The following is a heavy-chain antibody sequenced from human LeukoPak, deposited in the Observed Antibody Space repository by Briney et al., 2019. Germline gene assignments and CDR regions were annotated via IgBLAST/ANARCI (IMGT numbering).Heavy chain of an antibody. V-gene: IGHV3-11*01. CDR3: ARDRGDSGFWSGYPHYFDY. Sequence: GGSLRLSCAASGFTFSDYYMSWIRQAPEKGLEWVSYISSSGSTIYYADSVKGRFTISRDNAKNSLYLQMNSLRAEDTAVYYCARDRGDSGFWSGYPHYFDYWGQGTLVTVSS. CDR2: ISSSGSTI. J-gene: IGHJ4*02. D-gene: IGHD3-3*01. CDR1: GFTFSDYY.